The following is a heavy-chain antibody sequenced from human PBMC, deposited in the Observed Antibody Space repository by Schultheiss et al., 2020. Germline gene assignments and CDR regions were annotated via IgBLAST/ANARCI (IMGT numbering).Heavy chain of an antibody. V-gene: IGHV5-51*01. CDR3: ARSIISEYQPLDY. CDR2: IYPGDSDT. J-gene: IGHJ4*02. CDR1: GYSFTSYW. D-gene: IGHD2-2*01. Sequence: GESLKISCKGSGYSFTSYWIGWVGQMPGKGLEWMGIIYPGDSDTRYSPSFQGQGTISADKSISTAYLQWSSLKDSDTAMYYCARSIISEYQPLDYWGQGTLVTVSS.